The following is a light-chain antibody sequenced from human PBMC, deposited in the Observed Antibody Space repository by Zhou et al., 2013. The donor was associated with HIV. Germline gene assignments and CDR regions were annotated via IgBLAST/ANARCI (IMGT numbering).Light chain of an antibody. V-gene: IGKV3D-20*01. CDR1: QSVTRNY. J-gene: IGKJ5*01. Sequence: EIVLTQSPGTLSLSPGERATLSCRASQSVTRNYLAWYQQKPGLAPRLLIYDASTRATGIPDRFSGSGSGTDFTLTINRVEPEDFAVYYCQQYVNSVTFGQGTRLEIK. CDR3: QQYVNSVT. CDR2: DAS.